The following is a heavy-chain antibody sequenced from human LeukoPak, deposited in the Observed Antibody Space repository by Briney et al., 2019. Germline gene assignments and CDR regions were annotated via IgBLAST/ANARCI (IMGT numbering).Heavy chain of an antibody. V-gene: IGHV1-69*04. CDR1: GGTFSSYA. J-gene: IGHJ4*02. Sequence: GASVKVSCKASGGTFSSYAISWVRQAPGQGLEWMGRIIPILGIANYAQKFQGRVTITADKSTSTAYMELSSLRSEDTAVYYCARGDYYDSSGYYYDHGRDFDYWGQGTLVTVSS. CDR2: IIPILGIA. CDR3: ARGDYYDSSGYYYDHGRDFDY. D-gene: IGHD3-22*01.